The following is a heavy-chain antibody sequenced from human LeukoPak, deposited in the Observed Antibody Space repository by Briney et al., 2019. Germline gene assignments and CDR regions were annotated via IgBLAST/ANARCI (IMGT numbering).Heavy chain of an antibody. J-gene: IGHJ4*02. CDR2: IYSAGDT. D-gene: IGHD6-19*01. Sequence: GGSLRLSCAASGLTVSSNYMSWVRQAPGKGLEWVSDIYSAGDTYYADSVKGRFTLSRDNSMNTLYLQMNSLRVEDSAMYYCARGSQVGYSGWFYFDYWGQGTLVTVSS. CDR3: ARGSQVGYSGWFYFDY. CDR1: GLTVSSNY. V-gene: IGHV3-66*01.